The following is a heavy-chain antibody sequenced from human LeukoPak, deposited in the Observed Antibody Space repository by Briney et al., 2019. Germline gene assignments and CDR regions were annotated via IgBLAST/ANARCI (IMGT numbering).Heavy chain of an antibody. CDR3: ARGGYYDILTGYYTPTFDY. V-gene: IGHV3-11*01. CDR1: GFTFTDYY. CDR2: ISSSGSTI. Sequence: GGSLRLSCAASGFTFTDYYMNWIRQAPGKGLEWVSYISSSGSTIYSADSVKGRFTISRDNAKNSLYLQMNSLRAEDTAVYYCARGGYYDILTGYYTPTFDYWGQGTLVTVSS. J-gene: IGHJ4*02. D-gene: IGHD3-9*01.